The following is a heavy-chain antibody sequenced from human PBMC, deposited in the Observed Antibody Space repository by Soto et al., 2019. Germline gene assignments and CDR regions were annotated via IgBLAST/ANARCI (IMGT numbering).Heavy chain of an antibody. V-gene: IGHV3-7*01. CDR1: GFTFSSYW. CDR2: IKQDGSEK. J-gene: IGHJ4*02. CDR3: AARPGYSSSPTYY. D-gene: IGHD6-13*01. Sequence: GGSLRLSCAASGFTFSSYWMSWVRQAPGKGLEWVANIKQDGSEKYYVDSVKGRFTISRDNAKNSLYLQMNSLRAEDTAVYYCAARPGYSSSPTYYWGQGTLVTVSS.